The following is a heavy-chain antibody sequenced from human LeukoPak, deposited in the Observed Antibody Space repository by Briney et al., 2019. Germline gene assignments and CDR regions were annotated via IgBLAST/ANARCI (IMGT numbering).Heavy chain of an antibody. Sequence: GGSLRLSCAASGFTFSSYGMHWVRQAPGKGLEWVAVISYVGSNKYYADSVKGRFTISRDNSKNTLYLQMNSLRAEDTAVYYCARGTIDAFDIWGQGTMVTVSS. CDR2: ISYVGSNK. J-gene: IGHJ3*02. D-gene: IGHD2-8*01. V-gene: IGHV3-30*03. CDR1: GFTFSSYG. CDR3: ARGTIDAFDI.